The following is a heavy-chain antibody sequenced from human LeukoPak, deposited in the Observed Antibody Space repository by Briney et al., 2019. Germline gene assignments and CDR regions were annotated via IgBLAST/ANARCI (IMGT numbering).Heavy chain of an antibody. CDR1: GYTFANYG. CDR2: ISLDSGNT. D-gene: IGHD2-2*01. J-gene: IGHJ4*02. Sequence: ASVKVSCKASGYTFANYGINWVRQAPGQGLEWMGWISLDSGNTGYAQRVQGRVTLTTDTSTSTAYMELRSLRSDDTAVYFCARVTYLRPYQLDYWGQETLVSISS. V-gene: IGHV1-18*01. CDR3: ARVTYLRPYQLDY.